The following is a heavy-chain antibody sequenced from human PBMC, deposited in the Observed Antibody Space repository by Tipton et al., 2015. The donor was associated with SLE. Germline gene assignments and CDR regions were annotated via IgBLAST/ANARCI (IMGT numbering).Heavy chain of an antibody. CDR2: IYYSGTT. Sequence: TLSLTCTVSDGSISSSSYYWAWIRQPPGRGLEYIGSIYYSGTTNFNPSLKSRVTISVDTPKNQFSLKLSSVTAADTAVYYCARLGVALDYWGQGTLVTVSA. CDR1: DGSISSSSYY. J-gene: IGHJ4*02. D-gene: IGHD2-21*01. V-gene: IGHV4-39*07. CDR3: ARLGVALDY.